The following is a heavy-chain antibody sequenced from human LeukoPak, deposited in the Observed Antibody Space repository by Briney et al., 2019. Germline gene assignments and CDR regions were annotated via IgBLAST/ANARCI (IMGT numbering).Heavy chain of an antibody. CDR3: ARDDYGGHFDL. CDR1: GGSINNYY. CDR2: IYYTGST. Sequence: SETLSLTCTVSGGSINNYYWSWIRQPPGKGLEWIGYIYYTGSTNYNPSLKSRVTISVDTSKNQFSLKLNSVTAADTAVYYCARDDYGGHFDLWGRGTLVTVSS. D-gene: IGHD4-23*01. V-gene: IGHV4-59*01. J-gene: IGHJ2*01.